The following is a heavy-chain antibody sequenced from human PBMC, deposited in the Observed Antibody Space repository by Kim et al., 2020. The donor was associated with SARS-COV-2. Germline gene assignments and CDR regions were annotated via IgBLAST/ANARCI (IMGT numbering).Heavy chain of an antibody. CDR1: GYSFTSYW. CDR2: IDPSDSYT. V-gene: IGHV5-10-1*01. CDR3: ARHSITIFGVVDWYFDL. J-gene: IGHJ2*01. Sequence: GESLKISCKGSGYSFTSYWISWVRQMPGKGLEWMGRIDPSDSYTNYSPSFQGHVTISADKSISTAYLQWSSLKASDTAMNYCARHSITIFGVVDWYFDLWGRGTLVTVSS. D-gene: IGHD3-3*01.